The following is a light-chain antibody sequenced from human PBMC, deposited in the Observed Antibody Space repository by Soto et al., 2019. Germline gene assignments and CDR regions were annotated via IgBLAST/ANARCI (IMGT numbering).Light chain of an antibody. J-gene: IGKJ3*01. CDR3: QYGSSLFT. V-gene: IGKV3-20*01. Sequence: EIVLTQSPGTLSLSPGERATLSCRASQSVSSRSLAWYQQKPGQAPRLLIYGASSRATGIPDRFSGSGSGTDFTLTISRLEPEDFAVYYFQYGSSLFTFGPGTKVEIK. CDR2: GAS. CDR1: QSVSSRS.